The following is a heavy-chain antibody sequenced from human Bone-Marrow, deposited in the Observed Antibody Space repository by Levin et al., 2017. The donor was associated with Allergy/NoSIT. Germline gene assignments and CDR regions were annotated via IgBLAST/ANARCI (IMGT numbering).Heavy chain of an antibody. CDR1: AYTFSTYG. Sequence: PAASVKVSCKAPAYTFSTYGITWVRQAPGQGLKWMGWINTNGDTKYAQKFQGRVTMTTDTSTTTAYMEVRSLRLDDTAVYYCARVASDTFDYWGQGTLVTVSS. V-gene: IGHV1-18*01. CDR2: INTNGDT. J-gene: IGHJ4*02. CDR3: ARVASDTFDY.